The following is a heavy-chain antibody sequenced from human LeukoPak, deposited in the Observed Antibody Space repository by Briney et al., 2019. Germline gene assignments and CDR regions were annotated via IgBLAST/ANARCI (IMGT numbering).Heavy chain of an antibody. CDR1: GGSITSGSYY. J-gene: IGHJ4*02. Sequence: SETLSLTCTVSGGSITSGSYYWGWIRQPPGKGLEWIGSIYYSGSTYYNPSLKSRVTISVDTSKNQFSLRLSSVTAADTAVYYCANSANYGDNSGYFDYWGQGTLVTVSS. CDR3: ANSANYGDNSGYFDY. V-gene: IGHV4-39*01. CDR2: IYYSGST. D-gene: IGHD4-23*01.